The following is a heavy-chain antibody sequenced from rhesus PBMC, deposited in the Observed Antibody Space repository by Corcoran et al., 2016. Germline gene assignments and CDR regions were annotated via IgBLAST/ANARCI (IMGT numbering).Heavy chain of an antibody. CDR1: GGSFSTNY. V-gene: IGHV4-160*01. Sequence: QVQLQESGPGLVKPWETLSLTCAVSGGSFSTNYWIWIHQPPGKGLEWIGRVYGGGGGTNYNPSLKSRVTISVDTSQNQFSLKVSSVTAADTAVYYCARGPYYCEFWGQGVLVTVSS. D-gene: IGHD4-11*01. CDR3: ARGPYYCEF. J-gene: IGHJ4*01. CDR2: VYGGGGGT.